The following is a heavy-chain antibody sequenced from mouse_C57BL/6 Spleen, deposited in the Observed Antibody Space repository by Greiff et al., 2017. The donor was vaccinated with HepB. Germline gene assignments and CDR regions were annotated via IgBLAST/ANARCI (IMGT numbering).Heavy chain of an antibody. Sequence: EVQLQQSGPVLVKPGASVKMSCKASGYTFTDYYMNWVKQSHGKSLEWIGVINPYNGGTSYNQKFKGKATLTVDKSSSTAYMELNSLTSEDSAVYYGASGGSPWFAYWGQGTLVTVSA. J-gene: IGHJ3*01. CDR3: ASGGSPWFAY. V-gene: IGHV1-19*01. CDR1: GYTFTDYY. CDR2: INPYNGGT. D-gene: IGHD1-1*02.